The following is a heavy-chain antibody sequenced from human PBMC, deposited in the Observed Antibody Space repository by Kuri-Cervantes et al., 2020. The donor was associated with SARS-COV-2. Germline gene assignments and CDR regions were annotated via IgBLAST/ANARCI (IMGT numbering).Heavy chain of an antibody. CDR2: INPNSGGT. D-gene: IGHD3-10*01. V-gene: IGHV1-2*04. CDR3: ARGMVQGLIQSYYYGMDV. CDR1: GYTFSDYY. Sequence: ASVKVSCKASGYTFSDYYMYWVRQAPGQGLEWMGWINPNSGGTNYAQKFQGWVTMTRDTSSTGYMELSRLRSDGTAVYYCARGMVQGLIQSYYYGMDVWGQGTTVTVSS. J-gene: IGHJ6*02.